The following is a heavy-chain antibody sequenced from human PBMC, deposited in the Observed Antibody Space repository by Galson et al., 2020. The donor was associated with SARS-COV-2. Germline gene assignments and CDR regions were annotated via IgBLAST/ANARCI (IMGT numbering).Heavy chain of an antibody. CDR2: IYYSGST. D-gene: IGHD3-10*01. V-gene: IGHV4-39*01. CDR3: ASRAYYYGSGLDY. Sequence: SQTLSLTCTVSGGSISSSSYYWGWIRQPPGKGLEWIGSIYYSGSTYYNPSLKSRVTISVDTSKNQFSLKLSSVTAADTAVYYCASRAYYYGSGLDYWGQGTLVTVSS. J-gene: IGHJ4*02. CDR1: GGSISSSSYY.